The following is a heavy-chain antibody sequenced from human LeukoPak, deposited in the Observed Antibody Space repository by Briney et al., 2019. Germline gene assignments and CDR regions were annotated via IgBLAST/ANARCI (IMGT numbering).Heavy chain of an antibody. CDR1: GFTLSSYE. CDR2: ISSSGSSI. J-gene: IGHJ4*02. CDR3: ARGMVATSRTPVDY. V-gene: IGHV3-48*03. D-gene: IGHD5-12*01. Sequence: PGGSLRLSCAASGFTLSSYEMNWVRQAPGKGLEWISYISSSGSSIYYADSVKGRFTISRDNPKNSLYLQMNSLRAEDPAVYYCARGMVATSRTPVDYWGQGTLVTVSS.